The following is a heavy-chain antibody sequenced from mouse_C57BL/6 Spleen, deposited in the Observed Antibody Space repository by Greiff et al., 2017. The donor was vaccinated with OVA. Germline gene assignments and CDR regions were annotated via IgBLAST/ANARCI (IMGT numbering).Heavy chain of an antibody. CDR1: GYTFTSYW. CDR2: IYPGSGST. D-gene: IGHD1-1*02. V-gene: IGHV1-55*01. Sequence: QVQLQQPGAELVKPGASVKMSCKASGYTFTSYWITWVKQRPGQGLEWIGDIYPGSGSTNYNEKFKSKATLTVDTSSSTAYMQLSSLTSEDSAVYYCARSEVVDYYAMDYWGQGTSVTVSS. CDR3: ARSEVVDYYAMDY. J-gene: IGHJ4*01.